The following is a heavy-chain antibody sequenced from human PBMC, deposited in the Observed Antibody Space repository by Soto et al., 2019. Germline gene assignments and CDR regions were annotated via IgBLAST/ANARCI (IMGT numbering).Heavy chain of an antibody. CDR2: ITAIFGTA. CDR3: ARSSAYYPEYFQL. D-gene: IGHD3-22*01. J-gene: IGHJ1*01. Sequence: ASVKVSCKASGGSFFSSYAISWVRQAPGQGLEWMGGITAIFGTAIFAQKFQGRVTIIADESTSTAYMELSSLRSDDTAVYYCARSSAYYPEYFQLWGQGTLVTVSS. V-gene: IGHV1-69*13. CDR1: GGSFFSSYA.